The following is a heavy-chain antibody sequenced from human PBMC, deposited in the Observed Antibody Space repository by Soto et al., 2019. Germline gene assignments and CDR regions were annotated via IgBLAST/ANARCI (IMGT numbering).Heavy chain of an antibody. CDR1: GGSISSYY. V-gene: IGHV4-59*01. J-gene: IGHJ5*02. Sequence: SETLSLTCTVSGGSISSYYWSWIRQPPGKGLEWIGYIYYSGSTNYNPSLKSRVTISVDTSKNQFSLQLSSVTAADTAVYYCARSQILYDYVRTYYNWFDPWGQGTLVTVSS. D-gene: IGHD3-16*01. CDR3: ARSQILYDYVRTYYNWFDP. CDR2: IYYSGST.